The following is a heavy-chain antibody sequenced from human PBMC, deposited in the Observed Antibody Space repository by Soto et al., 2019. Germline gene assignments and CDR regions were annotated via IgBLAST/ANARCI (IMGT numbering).Heavy chain of an antibody. Sequence: SETLSLTCAVYGGSFSGYYWSWIRQPPGKGLEWIGEINHSGSTNYNPSLKSRVTISVDTSKNQFSLKLSSVTAADTAVYYCASYDSSGYSFDYWGQGTLVTVSS. CDR3: ASYDSSGYSFDY. J-gene: IGHJ4*02. V-gene: IGHV4-34*01. D-gene: IGHD3-22*01. CDR1: GGSFSGYY. CDR2: INHSGST.